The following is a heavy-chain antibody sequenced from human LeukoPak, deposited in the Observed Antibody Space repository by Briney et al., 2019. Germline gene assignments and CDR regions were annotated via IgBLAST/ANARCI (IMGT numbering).Heavy chain of an antibody. Sequence: PSETLSVTSTVPGGSISRYSGSWIWPPVGKGLEWIGRIYTSGSTNYNPSLKSRFTMSVDTSKNQFSLKLSSVTPADTAVYYCAREWLLPVFDPWGQGTLVTVSS. CDR2: IYTSGST. D-gene: IGHD3-22*01. J-gene: IGHJ5*02. V-gene: IGHV4-4*07. CDR3: AREWLLPVFDP. CDR1: GGSISRYS.